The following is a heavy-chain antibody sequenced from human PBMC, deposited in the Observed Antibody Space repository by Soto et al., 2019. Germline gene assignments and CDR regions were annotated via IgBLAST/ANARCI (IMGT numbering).Heavy chain of an antibody. CDR3: ARERRVVVVAADAFDN. J-gene: IGHJ3*02. CDR1: GGTFSSYA. CDR2: IIPIFGTA. V-gene: IGHV1-69*01. Sequence: QVQLVQSGAEVKKPGSSVKVSCKASGGTFSSYAISWVRQAPGQGLEWMGGIIPIFGTANYAQKFQGRVTITADESTSTAYMELSSLRSEETAVYYCARERRVVVVAADAFDNWGQGTMVTVSS. D-gene: IGHD2-15*01.